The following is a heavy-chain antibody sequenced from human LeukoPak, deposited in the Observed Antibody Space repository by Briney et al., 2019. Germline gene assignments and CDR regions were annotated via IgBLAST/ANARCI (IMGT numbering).Heavy chain of an antibody. CDR2: IYYSGST. CDR1: GGSISSGGYY. D-gene: IGHD6-13*01. V-gene: IGHV4-31*03. J-gene: IGHJ4*02. CDR3: ARAPYSSSWPRQNLFDY. Sequence: SETLSLTCTVSGGSISSGGYYWSWIRQHPGKGLEWIGYIYYSGSTYYNPSLKSRVTISVDTSKNQFSLKLSSVTAADTAVYYCARAPYSSSWPRQNLFDYWGQGTLVTVSS.